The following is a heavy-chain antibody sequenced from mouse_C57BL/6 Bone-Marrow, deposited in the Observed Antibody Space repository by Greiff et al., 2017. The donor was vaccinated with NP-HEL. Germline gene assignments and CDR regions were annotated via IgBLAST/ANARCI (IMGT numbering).Heavy chain of an antibody. CDR1: GYSFTGYY. D-gene: IGHD1-1*01. J-gene: IGHJ3*01. CDR3: ARSRAYYYGSSPWFAY. V-gene: IGHV1-42*01. CDR2: INPSTGGT. Sequence: EVQLQESGPELVKPGASVKISCKASGYSFTGYYMNWVKQSPEKSLEWIGEINPSTGGTTYNQKFKAKVTLTVDKSSSTAYMQLKSLTSEDSAVYYCARSRAYYYGSSPWFAYWGQGTLVTVSA.